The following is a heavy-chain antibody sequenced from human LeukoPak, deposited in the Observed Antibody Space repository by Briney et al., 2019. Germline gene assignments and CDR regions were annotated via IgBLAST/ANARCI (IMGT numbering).Heavy chain of an antibody. D-gene: IGHD6-19*01. CDR1: GFTFSNYD. CDR3: AKGISVAEYFQQ. Sequence: GGSLRLSCAASGFTFSNYDMNWVRQAPGKGLEWVSAISGNGGNTYYADSVKGRFTISRDNSKNTLYLQMNGLRAEDTAVYYCAKGISVAEYFQQWGQGTLVTVSS. J-gene: IGHJ1*01. CDR2: ISGNGGNT. V-gene: IGHV3-23*01.